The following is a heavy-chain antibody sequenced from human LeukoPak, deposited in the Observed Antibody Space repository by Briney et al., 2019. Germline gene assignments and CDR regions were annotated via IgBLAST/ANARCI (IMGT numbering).Heavy chain of an antibody. J-gene: IGHJ6*02. D-gene: IGHD2-2*02. CDR3: ASVPSYCSSTSCYTSYYYYGMDV. V-gene: IGHV1-69*04. CDR2: IIPIFGIA. CDR1: GGTCSSYA. Sequence: ASVKVSCKASGGTCSSYAISWVRQAPGQGLEWMGRIIPIFGIANYAQKFQGRVTITADKSTSTAYMELSSLRSEDTAVYYCASVPSYCSSTSCYTSYYYYGMDVWGQGTTVTVSS.